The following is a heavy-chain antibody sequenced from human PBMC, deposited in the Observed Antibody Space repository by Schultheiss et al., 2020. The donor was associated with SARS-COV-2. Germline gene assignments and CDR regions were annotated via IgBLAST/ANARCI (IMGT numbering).Heavy chain of an antibody. D-gene: IGHD4-17*01. CDR2: INHSGST. V-gene: IGHV4-34*01. Sequence: SETLSLTCTVSGGSISSYYWSWIRQPPGKGLEWIGEINHSGSTNYNPSLKSRVTISVDTSKNQFSLKLSSVTAEDTAVYYCARGPDYGDYSSGMDVWGQGTTVTVSS. CDR3: ARGPDYGDYSSGMDV. J-gene: IGHJ6*02. CDR1: GGSISSYY.